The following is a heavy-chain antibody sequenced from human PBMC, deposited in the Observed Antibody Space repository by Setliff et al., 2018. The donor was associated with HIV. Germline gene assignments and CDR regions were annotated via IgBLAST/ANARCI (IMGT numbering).Heavy chain of an antibody. V-gene: IGHV1-2*02. CDR2: INPNSGGI. D-gene: IGHD4-17*01. CDR3: ARDGGPYGDYGGGAFDI. CDR1: GYTFTGYY. J-gene: IGHJ3*02. Sequence: ASVKVSCKASGYTFTGYYMHWVRQAPGQGLEWMGWINPNSGGINYAQKFPGRVTMTRDTSISTAYMELSRLGSADTAVYYWARDGGPYGDYGGGAFDIWGQGTMVTVSS.